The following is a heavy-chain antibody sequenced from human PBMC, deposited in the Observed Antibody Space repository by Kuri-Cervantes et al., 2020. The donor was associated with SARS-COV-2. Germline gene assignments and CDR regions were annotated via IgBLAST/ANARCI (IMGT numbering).Heavy chain of an antibody. J-gene: IGHJ3*02. V-gene: IGHV4-31*03. CDR2: IYYSGST. CDR1: GGSISSGGYY. CDR3: ASNLAVAGLFIAFDI. D-gene: IGHD6-19*01. Sequence: SETLSLTCTVSGGSISSGGYYWSWIRQHPGKGLEWIGYIYYSGSTYYNPSLKSRVTISVDTSKNQFSLKLSSVTAADTAVYYCASNLAVAGLFIAFDIWGQGTIVTVSS.